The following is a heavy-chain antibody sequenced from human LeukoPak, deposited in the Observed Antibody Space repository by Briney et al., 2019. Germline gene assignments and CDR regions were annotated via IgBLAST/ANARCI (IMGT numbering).Heavy chain of an antibody. V-gene: IGHV1-46*01. CDR2: INPNSRST. J-gene: IGHJ5*02. CDR3: ARPGLGYSYGYPYH. Sequence: ASVKVSCKASRYTFTSNYMLWVRQAPGQGLEWMGIINPNSRSTLYAQKFQGRVTMTSDTSTSTVYMELSSLRSEDTAVYYCARPGLGYSYGYPYHWGQGTLVTVSS. CDR1: RYTFTSNY. D-gene: IGHD5-18*01.